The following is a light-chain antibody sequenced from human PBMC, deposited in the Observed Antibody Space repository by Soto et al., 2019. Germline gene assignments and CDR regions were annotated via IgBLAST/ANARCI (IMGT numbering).Light chain of an antibody. CDR2: GAS. CDR1: QSISSN. V-gene: IGKV3-15*01. CDR3: QQYNSWPPYT. Sequence: EIVMTQSPATLSVSPGERATLSCRVSQSISSNLAWYQQKPGQAPRLLIYGASTTATGIPARFSGSGSGTEFTLTISGLQSEDSAVYYCQQYNSWPPYTFGQGTKLEIK. J-gene: IGKJ2*01.